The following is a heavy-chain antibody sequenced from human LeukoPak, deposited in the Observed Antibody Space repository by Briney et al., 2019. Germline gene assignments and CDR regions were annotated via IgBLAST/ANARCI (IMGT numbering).Heavy chain of an antibody. J-gene: IGHJ4*02. D-gene: IGHD3-10*01. V-gene: IGHV1-69*05. CDR3: ARDGPTMVRGVINLSFDY. Sequence: SVKVSCKASGGTFSSYAISWVRQAPGQGLEWMGGIIPIFGTANYAQKFQGRVTITTDESTSTAYMELSSLRSEDTAVYYCARDGPTMVRGVINLSFDYWGQGTLVTVSS. CDR2: IIPIFGTA. CDR1: GGTFSSYA.